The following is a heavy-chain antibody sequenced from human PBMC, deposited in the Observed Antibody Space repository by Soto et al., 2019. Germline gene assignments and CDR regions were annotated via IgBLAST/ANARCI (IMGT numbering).Heavy chain of an antibody. CDR1: GGSFSGYY. CDR2: INHSGST. Sequence: QVQLQQWGAGLLKPSETLSLTCAVYGGSFSGYYWSWIRQPPGKGLEWIGEINHSGSTNYNPSLKSRVTMSVDTSKNQFSLKLSSVTAADTAVYYCARGKTYTGGYSYGFRKEKYGMDVWGQGTTVTVSS. D-gene: IGHD5-18*01. J-gene: IGHJ6*02. CDR3: ARGKTYTGGYSYGFRKEKYGMDV. V-gene: IGHV4-34*01.